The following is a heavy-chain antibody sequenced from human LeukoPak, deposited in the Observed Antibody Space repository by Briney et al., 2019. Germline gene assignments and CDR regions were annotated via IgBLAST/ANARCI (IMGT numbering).Heavy chain of an antibody. CDR3: ATSARMTTVTTFDY. CDR1: GYTLTELS. Sequence: ASVKVSCKVSGYTLTELSMHWVRQAPGKGLEWMGGFDPEDGETIYAQKFQGRVTMTEDTSTDTAYMELSSLRSEDTAVYYCATSARMTTVTTFDYWGQGTLVTVSS. V-gene: IGHV1-24*01. D-gene: IGHD4-17*01. J-gene: IGHJ4*02. CDR2: FDPEDGET.